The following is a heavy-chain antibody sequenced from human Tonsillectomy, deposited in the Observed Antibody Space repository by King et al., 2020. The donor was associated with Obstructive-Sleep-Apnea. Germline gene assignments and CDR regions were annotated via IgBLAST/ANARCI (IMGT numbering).Heavy chain of an antibody. D-gene: IGHD2-2*02. CDR3: ARDRGYIPDY. J-gene: IGHJ4*02. V-gene: IGHV3-74*01. CDR1: GFTFSNPW. Sequence: VQLVESGGGLVQPGGSLRLSCAASGFTFSNPWSHWVRQAPGKGLVWVSHINSYGSSTNYADSVKGRFTISRDNAKNTVYLQMNSLRAEDKAVYYCARDRGYIPDYWGQGTLVTVSS. CDR2: INSYGSST.